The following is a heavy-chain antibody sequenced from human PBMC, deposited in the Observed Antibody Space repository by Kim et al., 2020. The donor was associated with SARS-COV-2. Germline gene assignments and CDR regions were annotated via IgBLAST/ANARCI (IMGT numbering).Heavy chain of an antibody. CDR2: ISGSGGST. V-gene: IGHV3-23*01. D-gene: IGHD6-19*01. J-gene: IGHJ4*02. CDR1: GFTFSSYA. Sequence: GGSLRLSCAASGFTFSSYAMSWVRQAPGKGLEWVSAISGSGGSTYYADSVKGRFTTSRDNSKNTLYLQMNSLRAEDTAVYYCAKDHGGWEGGDFDYWGQGTLVTVSS. CDR3: AKDHGGWEGGDFDY.